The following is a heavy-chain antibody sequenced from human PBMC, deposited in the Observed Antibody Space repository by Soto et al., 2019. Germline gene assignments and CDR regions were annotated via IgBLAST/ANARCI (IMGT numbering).Heavy chain of an antibody. Sequence: EVQLVQSGAEVKKPGESLKISCKGSEYSFTNYWIAWVRQMPRKGLEWMGIIYPGDSDIRYSPSFQGQVTISADKSISTAYLQWSSLKASDTAMYYCATQSHRSGSYSSDYWGQGTLVTVSS. CDR2: IYPGDSDI. J-gene: IGHJ4*02. CDR1: EYSFTNYW. CDR3: ATQSHRSGSYSSDY. D-gene: IGHD3-10*01. V-gene: IGHV5-51*01.